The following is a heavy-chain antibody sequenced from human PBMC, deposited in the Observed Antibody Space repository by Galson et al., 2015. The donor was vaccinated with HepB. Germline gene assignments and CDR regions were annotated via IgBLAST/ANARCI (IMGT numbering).Heavy chain of an antibody. J-gene: IGHJ3*02. CDR2: IIPILGIA. CDR3: ASPLLGPVCSSTSCYSQMGAAFDI. CDR1: GGTFSSYA. Sequence: SVKVSCKASGGTFSSYAISWVRQAPGQGLEWMGRIIPILGIANYAQKFQGRVTITADKSTSTAYMELSSLRSEDTAVYYCASPLLGPVCSSTSCYSQMGAAFDIWGQGTMVTVSS. V-gene: IGHV1-69*04. D-gene: IGHD2-2*01.